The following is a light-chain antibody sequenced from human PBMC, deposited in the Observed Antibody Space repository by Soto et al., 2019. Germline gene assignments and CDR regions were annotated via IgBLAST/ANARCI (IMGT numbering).Light chain of an antibody. CDR1: QSVFNH. V-gene: IGKV1-39*01. J-gene: IGKJ4*01. CDR3: QQSSSSPLT. CDR2: DAS. Sequence: DVQMTQSPSSLSASVGDSVTITCRASQSVFNHLSWFQQRPGKGHKLLIYDASSLHAGVPSRFSGSGYGTDFTLTISTVQPEDSAIYYCQQSSSSPLTFGGGTRVELK.